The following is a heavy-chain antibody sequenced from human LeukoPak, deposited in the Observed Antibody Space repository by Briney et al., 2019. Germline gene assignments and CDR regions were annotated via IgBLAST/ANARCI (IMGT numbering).Heavy chain of an antibody. J-gene: IGHJ4*02. V-gene: IGHV4-59*01. CDR1: GGSISSYY. D-gene: IGHD3-10*01. Sequence: PSETLSLTCTVSGGSISSYYWSWIRQPPGKGLEWIGYIYYSGSTNYNPSLKSRVTISVDTSKNQFSLKLSSVTAADTAVYYCASSLWFGTQYYFDYWGQGTLVTVSS. CDR3: ASSLWFGTQYYFDY. CDR2: IYYSGST.